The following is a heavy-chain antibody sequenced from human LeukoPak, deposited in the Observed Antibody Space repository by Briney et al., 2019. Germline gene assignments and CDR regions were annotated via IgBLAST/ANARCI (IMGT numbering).Heavy chain of an antibody. CDR1: GFTSTSSA. D-gene: IGHD1-14*01. Sequence: GASVKVSCKASGFTSTSSAMQWVRQARGQRLEWIGWIVVGSGNTNYAQKFQERVTITRDMSTSTAYMELSSLRSEDTAVYYCAAGINLFDYWGQGTLVTVSS. CDR3: AAGINLFDY. J-gene: IGHJ4*02. V-gene: IGHV1-58*02. CDR2: IVVGSGNT.